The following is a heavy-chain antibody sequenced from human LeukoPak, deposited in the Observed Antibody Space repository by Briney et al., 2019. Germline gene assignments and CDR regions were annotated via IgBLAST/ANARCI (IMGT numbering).Heavy chain of an antibody. V-gene: IGHV1-2*02. D-gene: IGHD3-10*01. CDR1: GYTFTGYH. J-gene: IGHJ4*02. Sequence: ASVKVSCKASGYTFTGYHMHWVRQAPGQGLEWMGWINPNSGGTNYAQKFQGRVTMTRDTSISTAYMELSRLRSDDTAVYYCAREGPYYYGSGSYSFDYWGQGTLVTVSS. CDR3: AREGPYYYGSGSYSFDY. CDR2: INPNSGGT.